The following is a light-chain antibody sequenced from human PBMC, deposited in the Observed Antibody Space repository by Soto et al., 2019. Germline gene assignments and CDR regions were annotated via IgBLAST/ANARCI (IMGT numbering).Light chain of an antibody. Sequence: EIVMTQSPATLSVSPGERATLSYRASQSVSSNLAWYQQKPGQAPRLLIYGASTRATGIPARFSGSGSGTEFTLTISSLQPEDFATYYCQQANSFPYTFGQGTKVDI. CDR2: GAS. V-gene: IGKV3-15*01. CDR3: QQANSFPYT. CDR1: QSVSSN. J-gene: IGKJ2*01.